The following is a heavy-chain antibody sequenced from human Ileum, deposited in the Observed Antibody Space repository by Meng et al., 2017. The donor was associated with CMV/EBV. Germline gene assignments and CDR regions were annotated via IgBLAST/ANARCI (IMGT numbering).Heavy chain of an antibody. CDR3: ARDMTNQWFYY. J-gene: IGHJ4*02. CDR1: GDPIRNVSHS. D-gene: IGHD6-19*01. CDR2: MFFSGIA. V-gene: IGHV4-39*07. Sequence: QLQESVPGVLKPAETLSLSCTASGDPIRNVSHSWAWCRQSPGKAAEWIGSMFFSGIADYNPSLKSRVTISLHATQKQFSLRLTSVTAADSAVYFCARDMTNQWFYYWGQGTLVTVSS.